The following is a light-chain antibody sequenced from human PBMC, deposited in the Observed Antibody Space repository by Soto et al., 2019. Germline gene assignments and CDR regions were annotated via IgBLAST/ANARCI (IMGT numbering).Light chain of an antibody. CDR1: RSVTTF. J-gene: IGKJ1*01. CDR2: EAS. V-gene: IGKV3-11*01. CDR3: QQSHNWPRT. Sequence: EIVLTQSPGTLSLSPGERATLSCRASRSVTTFLAWYQQRPGQAPRLLISEASHRADGIPARFSGSGSGTDFILSISSLEPEDFAVYYCQQSHNWPRTFGQGTKVEIK.